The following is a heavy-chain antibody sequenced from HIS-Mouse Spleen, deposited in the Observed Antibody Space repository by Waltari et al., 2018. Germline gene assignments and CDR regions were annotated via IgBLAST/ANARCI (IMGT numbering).Heavy chain of an antibody. D-gene: IGHD6-13*01. V-gene: IGHV4-39*07. J-gene: IGHJ2*01. CDR1: GGSISSSSYY. CDR3: AREIPYSSSWYVWYFDL. CDR2: YYYSRRT. Sequence: QLQLQESGPGLVKPSETLSLTCTVSGGSISSSSYYWGWIRQPPGKGLEWLGGYYYSRRTYSKTPVKRRVTRSVGTSKNQFCLKQSSVTAADTAVYYCAREIPYSSSWYVWYFDLWGRGTLVTVSS.